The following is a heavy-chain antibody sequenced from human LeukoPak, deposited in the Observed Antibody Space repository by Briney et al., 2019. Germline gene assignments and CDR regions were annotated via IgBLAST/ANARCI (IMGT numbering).Heavy chain of an antibody. D-gene: IGHD2-8*02. CDR1: GGSISSSSYY. CDR2: IYYSGST. V-gene: IGHV4-31*03. CDR3: ARSADPPGALGYFDY. J-gene: IGHJ4*02. Sequence: KSSETLSLTCTVSGGSISSSSYYWSWIRQHPGKGLEWIGYIYYSGSTYYNPSLKSRVTISVDTSKNQFSLKLSSVTAADTAVYYCARSADPPGALGYFDYWGQGTLVTVSS.